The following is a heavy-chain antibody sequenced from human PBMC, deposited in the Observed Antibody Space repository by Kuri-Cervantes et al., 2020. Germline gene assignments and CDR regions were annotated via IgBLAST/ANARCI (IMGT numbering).Heavy chain of an antibody. CDR2: IKQDGSEK. D-gene: IGHD3/OR15-3a*01. Sequence: GESLKISCAASGFTFSSYWMSWVRQAPGKGLEWVANIKQDGSEKYYVDSVKGRFTISRDNAKNSLYLQMNSLRAEDTAVYYCARDDVTTSGLVYYYGMDIWGQGTTVTVSS. CDR3: ARDDVTTSGLVYYYGMDI. V-gene: IGHV3-7*01. J-gene: IGHJ6*02. CDR1: GFTFSSYW.